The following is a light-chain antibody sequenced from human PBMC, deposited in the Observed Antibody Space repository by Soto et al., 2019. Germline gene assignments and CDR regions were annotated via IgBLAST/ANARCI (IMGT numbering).Light chain of an antibody. CDR3: QQRQYWPPIT. Sequence: EIVLTQSPGTLSLSPGERVTLSCRASHSVPTNYLAWYQQKPGQSPRLLIYGASTRATGIPERFSGSGSGTDFTLTISRLEPEDFAVYYCQQRQYWPPITFGQGTRLEIK. J-gene: IGKJ5*01. CDR1: HSVPTNY. V-gene: IGKV3D-20*02. CDR2: GAS.